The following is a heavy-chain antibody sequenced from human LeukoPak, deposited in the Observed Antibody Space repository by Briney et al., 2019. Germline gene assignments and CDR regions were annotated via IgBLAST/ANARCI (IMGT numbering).Heavy chain of an antibody. Sequence: SETLSLTRTVSGGSVSSHYRSWIRQPAGKGLEWIGRIYISGSTNYNPSLKSRVTISVDTSKNQFSLKLRSVAAADTAVYYCARIYCSGGSCYYFDYWGQGTLVTVSS. J-gene: IGHJ4*02. D-gene: IGHD2-15*01. CDR3: ARIYCSGGSCYYFDY. CDR2: IYISGST. CDR1: GGSVSSHY. V-gene: IGHV4-4*07.